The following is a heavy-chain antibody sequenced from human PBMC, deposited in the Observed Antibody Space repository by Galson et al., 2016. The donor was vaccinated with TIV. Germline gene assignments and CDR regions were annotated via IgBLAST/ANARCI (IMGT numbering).Heavy chain of an antibody. J-gene: IGHJ6*02. CDR1: GGTFSSYV. Sequence: SVKVSCKASGGTFSSYVFTWVRLAPGQGLERMGGIIPLFRTTNYAQKFQGRVTITADESTNTAYMELNSLRSGDTAVYYCASDRNTAFDTYHYYYGMDVWGHGTLVTVSS. V-gene: IGHV1-69*13. CDR3: ASDRNTAFDTYHYYYGMDV. CDR2: IIPLFRTT. D-gene: IGHD5-18*01.